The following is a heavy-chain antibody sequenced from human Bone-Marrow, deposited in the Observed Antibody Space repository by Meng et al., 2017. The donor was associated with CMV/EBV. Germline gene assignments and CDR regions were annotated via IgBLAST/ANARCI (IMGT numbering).Heavy chain of an antibody. V-gene: IGHV1-2*02. CDR3: ASTLGYYDYVWGSYWSS. Sequence: ASVKVSCKTSGYSFTGYQTDWVRQAPGQGLEWMGWINPNSGGTNYAQKFQGRVTMTRDTSISTAYMELSRLRSDDTAVYYCASTLGYYDYVWGSYWSSWGQGTLVTVSS. D-gene: IGHD3-16*01. CDR2: INPNSGGT. CDR1: GYSFTGYQ. J-gene: IGHJ5*02.